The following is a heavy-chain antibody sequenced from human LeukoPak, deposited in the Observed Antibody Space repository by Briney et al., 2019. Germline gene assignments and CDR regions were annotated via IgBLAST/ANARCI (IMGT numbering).Heavy chain of an antibody. Sequence: PGGSLRLSCAASGFSFKDYYFSWIRQAPGKGREGFSLINVNGGAMYYADFVKGRFTISRDNAKSSLYLEMNSLRVEDTAVYYCARGPRILAAGSYYFDYWGQGSLVTVSS. V-gene: IGHV3-11*01. J-gene: IGHJ4*02. CDR1: GFSFKDYY. D-gene: IGHD6-13*01. CDR3: ARGPRILAAGSYYFDY. CDR2: INVNGGAM.